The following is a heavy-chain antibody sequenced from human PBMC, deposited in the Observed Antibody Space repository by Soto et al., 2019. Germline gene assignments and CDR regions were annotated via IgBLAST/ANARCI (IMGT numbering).Heavy chain of an antibody. CDR1: GFPFSFYG. CDR3: ARDDAFDNENGFDM. Sequence: PGGSLRLSCAVSGFPFSFYGFHWVRQSPGKGLEWLGVIVSDGSAIYHADSLEGRFFISRDNSKDILYLQMNSLRVEETAVYYCARDDAFDNENGFDMWGQGTMVTVSS. D-gene: IGHD3-3*02. CDR2: IVSDGSAI. V-gene: IGHV3-33*01. J-gene: IGHJ3*02.